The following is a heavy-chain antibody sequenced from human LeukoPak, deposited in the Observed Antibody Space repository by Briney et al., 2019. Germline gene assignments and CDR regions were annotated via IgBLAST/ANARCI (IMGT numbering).Heavy chain of an antibody. CDR1: GGTFSSYA. J-gene: IGHJ5*02. Sequence: SVKVSCKASGGTFSSYAISWVRQAPGQGLEWMGRIIPIFGIANYAQKFQGGVTITADKSTSTAYMELSSLRSEDTAVYYCARAPLNYYDSSGYYDNWFDPWGQGTLVTVSS. CDR3: ARAPLNYYDSSGYYDNWFDP. D-gene: IGHD3-22*01. V-gene: IGHV1-69*04. CDR2: IIPIFGIA.